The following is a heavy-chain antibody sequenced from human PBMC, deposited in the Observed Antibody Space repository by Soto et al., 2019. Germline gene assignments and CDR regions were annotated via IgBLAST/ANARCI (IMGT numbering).Heavy chain of an antibody. CDR3: ARDRRVHSYGYDAFDI. Sequence: PGGSLRLSCAASGFTFSSYAMSWVRQAPGKGLVWVSRINSDGSSTSYADSVKGRFTISRDNAKNTLYLQMNSLRAEDTAVYYCARDRRVHSYGYDAFDIWGQGTMVTVSS. J-gene: IGHJ3*02. V-gene: IGHV3-74*01. CDR2: INSDGSST. D-gene: IGHD5-18*01. CDR1: GFTFSSYA.